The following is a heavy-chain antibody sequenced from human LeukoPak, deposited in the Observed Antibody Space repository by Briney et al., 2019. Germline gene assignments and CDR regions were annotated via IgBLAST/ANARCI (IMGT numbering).Heavy chain of an antibody. D-gene: IGHD1-26*01. J-gene: IGHJ4*02. V-gene: IGHV4-59*01. CDR3: ARDLVGASYFDY. CDR1: GGSISSYY. CDR2: IYYSGST. Sequence: SETLSLTCTVSGGSISSYYWSWLRQPPGKGLEWIGYIYYSGSTNYNPSLKSRVTISVDTSKNQFSLKLSSVTAADTAVYYCARDLVGASYFDYWGQGTLVTVSS.